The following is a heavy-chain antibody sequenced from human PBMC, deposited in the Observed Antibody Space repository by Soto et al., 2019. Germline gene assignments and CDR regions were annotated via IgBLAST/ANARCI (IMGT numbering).Heavy chain of an antibody. CDR3: ARDKNAAAGGYYGMDV. CDR2: IWYDGSNK. Sequence: GGSLRLSCAASGFTFSSYGMHWVRQAPGKGLEWVAVIWYDGSNKYYADSVKGRFTISRDNSKNTLYLQMNSLRAEDTAVYYCARDKNAAAGGYYGMDVWGQGTTVTVSS. D-gene: IGHD6-13*01. V-gene: IGHV3-33*01. CDR1: GFTFSSYG. J-gene: IGHJ6*02.